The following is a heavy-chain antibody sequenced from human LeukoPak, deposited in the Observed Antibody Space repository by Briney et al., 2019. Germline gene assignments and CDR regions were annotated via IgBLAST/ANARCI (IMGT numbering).Heavy chain of an antibody. D-gene: IGHD2-15*01. CDR3: ARQICSGGSCYSGY. J-gene: IGHJ4*02. CDR2: IYPGDSDT. V-gene: IGHV5-51*01. CDR1: GYSFPSYW. Sequence: GEPLKISCKGSGYSFPSYWIGWVRQIPGKGLEWMGIIYPGDSDTRYSPSFQGQVTISAEKCISTAYLRWSSLKASDTAMYYCARQICSGGSCYSGYWGEGTLVTVSS.